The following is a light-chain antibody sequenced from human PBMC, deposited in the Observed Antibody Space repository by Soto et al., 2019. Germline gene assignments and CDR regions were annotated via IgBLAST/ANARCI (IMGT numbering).Light chain of an antibody. J-gene: IGKJ5*01. CDR1: QGISSH. Sequence: DIQLTQSPSFMSASVGDRVTITCRASQGISSHLAWYQQKPGKAPKLLIYAASTLQSGVPSRFSGSGSGTEFSLTISSLQPEDFATYYCQQLNSYPITFGQGTRLEIK. CDR3: QQLNSYPIT. V-gene: IGKV1-9*01. CDR2: AAS.